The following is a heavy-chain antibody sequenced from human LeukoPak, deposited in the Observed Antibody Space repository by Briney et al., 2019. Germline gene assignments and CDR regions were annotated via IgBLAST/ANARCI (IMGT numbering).Heavy chain of an antibody. CDR1: GGSISSGDYY. J-gene: IGHJ6*03. CDR2: IFYSGST. CDR3: ARDVRGYCSGGSCYHYYYYMDV. V-gene: IGHV4-30-4*08. Sequence: SQTLSLTCTVSGGSISSGDYYWSWIRQPPGKGLEWFGYIFYSGSTYYNPSLKSRVTISVDTSKNQFSLKLSSVTAADTAVYYCARDVRGYCSGGSCYHYYYYMDVWGKGTTVTVSS. D-gene: IGHD2-15*01.